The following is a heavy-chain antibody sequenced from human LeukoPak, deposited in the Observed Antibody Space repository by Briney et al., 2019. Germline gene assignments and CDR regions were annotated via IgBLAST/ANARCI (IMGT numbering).Heavy chain of an antibody. CDR1: GGSISSSTYY. CDR3: ARPTDGAVFDY. V-gene: IGHV4-39*01. Sequence: PAETLSLTCTVSGGSISSSTYYWGWIRQPPGKGLEWIVSIYYSGNTYYNPSAKRRITITVETHKNKFSLKLSSVTAADTAVYYCARPTDGAVFDYWGQGTLVTVSS. J-gene: IGHJ4*02. D-gene: IGHD4-17*01. CDR2: IYYSGNT.